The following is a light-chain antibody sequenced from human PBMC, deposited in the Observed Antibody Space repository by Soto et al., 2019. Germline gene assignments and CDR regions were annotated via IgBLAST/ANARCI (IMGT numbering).Light chain of an antibody. V-gene: IGLV2-14*03. CDR2: DVS. CDR1: SSDIGGYNY. Sequence: QSVLTQPASVSGSPGQSITISCTGTSSDIGGYNYVSWYQQLPGKVPKLIIYDVSNRPSGVSDRFSGSKSGNAASLTISGLQAEDDADYYGSSYTSASTLYVFGTGTKVTVL. CDR3: SSYTSASTLYV. J-gene: IGLJ1*01.